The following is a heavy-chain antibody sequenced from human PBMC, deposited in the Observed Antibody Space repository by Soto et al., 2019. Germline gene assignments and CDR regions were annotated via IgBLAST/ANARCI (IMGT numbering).Heavy chain of an antibody. V-gene: IGHV6-1*01. J-gene: IGHJ3*02. Sequence: SQTLSLTCAISGDSVSSNSAAWNWIRQSPSRGLEWLGRTYYRSKWYNDYAVSVKSRITINPDTSKNQFSLQLNSVTPEDTAVYYCARGDTGYGDYGRNDAFDIWGQGTMVTVSS. CDR2: TYYRSKWYN. D-gene: IGHD4-17*01. CDR1: GDSVSSNSAA. CDR3: ARGDTGYGDYGRNDAFDI.